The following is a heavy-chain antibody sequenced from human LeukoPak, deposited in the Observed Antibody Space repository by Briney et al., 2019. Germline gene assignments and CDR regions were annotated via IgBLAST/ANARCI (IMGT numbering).Heavy chain of an antibody. CDR3: ARPQSGLGWFDP. J-gene: IGHJ5*02. CDR2: IYYSGSA. V-gene: IGHV4-59*12. Sequence: PTETLSLTCTVSGDSISRYYWSWIRQPPGKGPEWIGHIYYSGSANYNPSLKSRVTISIDTSKNQFSLKLSSVTAADTAVYYCARPQSGLGWFDPWGQGTLVTVSS. CDR1: GDSISRYY.